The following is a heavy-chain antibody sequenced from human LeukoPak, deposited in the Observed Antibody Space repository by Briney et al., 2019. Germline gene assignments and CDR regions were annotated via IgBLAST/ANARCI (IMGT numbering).Heavy chain of an antibody. Sequence: KPSETLSLTCTVSGGSISGYYWSWIRQPPGKGLEWIGYIHYSGSTNYNPSLKSRVTISVDTSKNQFSLKLSSVTAADTAVYYCARIIIMSYRNFAYWAQGT. V-gene: IGHV4-59*01. CDR1: GGSISGYY. J-gene: IGHJ4*02. D-gene: IGHD3-16*01. CDR2: IHYSGST. CDR3: ARIIIMSYRNFAY.